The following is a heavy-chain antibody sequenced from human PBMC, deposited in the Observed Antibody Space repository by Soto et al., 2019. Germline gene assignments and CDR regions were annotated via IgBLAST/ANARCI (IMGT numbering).Heavy chain of an antibody. CDR1: GGSFSGYY. CDR2: INHSGST. CDR3: ARGGYYYGSGSYYNYYYYYGMAV. J-gene: IGHJ6*02. D-gene: IGHD3-10*01. V-gene: IGHV4-34*01. Sequence: SETLSLTCTVYGGSFSGYYWSWIRQPPGKGLEWIGEINHSGSTNYNPSLKSRVTISVDTSKNQFSLKLSSVTAADTAVYYCARGGYYYGSGSYYNYYYYYGMAVWGQGTAVTVSS.